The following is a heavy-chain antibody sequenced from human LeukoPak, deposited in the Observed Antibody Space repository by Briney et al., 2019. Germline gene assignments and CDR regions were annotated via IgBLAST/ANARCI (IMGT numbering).Heavy chain of an antibody. Sequence: GGSLRLSCAASGFTFSSYAMAWVRQAPGKGLEWVSHILGGGGSTYYADSVKGRFTISRDNSKNTLYLKMNSLRPEDTAVYYCAKVKYDYGDPVGWFDPWGQGSLVTVSS. CDR2: ILGGGGST. CDR1: GFTFSSYA. J-gene: IGHJ5*02. V-gene: IGHV3-23*01. D-gene: IGHD4-17*01. CDR3: AKVKYDYGDPVGWFDP.